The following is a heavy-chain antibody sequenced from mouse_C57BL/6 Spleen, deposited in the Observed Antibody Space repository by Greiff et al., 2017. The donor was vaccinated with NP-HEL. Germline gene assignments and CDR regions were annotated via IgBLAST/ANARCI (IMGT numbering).Heavy chain of an antibody. CDR2: IHPNSGST. Sequence: QVQLQQPGAELVKPGASVKLSCKASGYTFTSYWMHWVKQRPGQGLEWIGMIHPNSGSTNYNEKFKSKATLTVDKSSSTAYMQLSSLTSEDSAVYYCARCYYYSNYPYAMDYWGQGTSVTVSS. V-gene: IGHV1-64*01. CDR3: ARCYYYSNYPYAMDY. J-gene: IGHJ4*01. CDR1: GYTFTSYW. D-gene: IGHD2-5*01.